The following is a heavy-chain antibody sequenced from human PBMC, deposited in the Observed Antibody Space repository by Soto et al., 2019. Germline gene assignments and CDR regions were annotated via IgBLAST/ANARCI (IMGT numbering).Heavy chain of an antibody. D-gene: IGHD5-12*01. J-gene: IGHJ4*02. V-gene: IGHV3-53*01. Sequence: PGGSLRLSCAASGFTVSSNYMSWVRQAPGKGLEWVSVIYSGGSTYYADSAKGRFTISRDNSKNTLYLQMNSLRAEDTAVYYCARGEMATITYFDYWGQGTLVTVSS. CDR3: ARGEMATITYFDY. CDR2: IYSGGST. CDR1: GFTVSSNY.